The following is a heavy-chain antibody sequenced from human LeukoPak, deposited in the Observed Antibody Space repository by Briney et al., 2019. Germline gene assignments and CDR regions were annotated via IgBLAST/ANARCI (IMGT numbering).Heavy chain of an antibody. CDR3: ARRNSSGWYPYYYYYGMDV. D-gene: IGHD6-19*01. V-gene: IGHV4-59*08. CDR1: GGSISSYY. Sequence: SETLSLTCTVSGGSISSYYWSWIRQPPGKGLEWIGYIYYSGSTNYNPSLKSRVTISVDTSKNQFSLKLSSATAADTAVYYCARRNSSGWYPYYYYYGMDVWGQGTTVTVSS. CDR2: IYYSGST. J-gene: IGHJ6*02.